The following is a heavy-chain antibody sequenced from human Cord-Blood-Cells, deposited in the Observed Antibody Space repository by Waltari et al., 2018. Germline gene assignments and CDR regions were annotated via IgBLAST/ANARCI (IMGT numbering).Heavy chain of an antibody. CDR1: GGSISSYY. J-gene: IGHJ4*02. CDR2: INTSGSS. Sequence: QVQLQESGPGLVKPSETLSLTCTVSGGSISSYYWSCIRQPAGKRLEWIARINTSGSSNYNPSLKGRVTMSVATSKNQLSLKLSSVTAADTAVYYCARDRWGWVDYWGQETLVTVSS. D-gene: IGHD1-26*01. V-gene: IGHV4-4*07. CDR3: ARDRWGWVDY.